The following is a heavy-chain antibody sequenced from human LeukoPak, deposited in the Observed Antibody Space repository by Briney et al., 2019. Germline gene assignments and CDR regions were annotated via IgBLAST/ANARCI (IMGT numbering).Heavy chain of an antibody. CDR1: GGSFSGYY. V-gene: IGHV4-34*01. CDR2: INHSGST. J-gene: IGHJ6*03. Sequence: SETLSLTCAVYGGSFSGYYWSWIRQPPGKGLEWIGEINHSGSTNYNPSLKSRVTISVDTSKNQFSLKLSSVTAADTAVYYCATEGFYSSSLDYYYYMDVWGKGTTVTVSS. D-gene: IGHD6-6*01. CDR3: ATEGFYSSSLDYYYYMDV.